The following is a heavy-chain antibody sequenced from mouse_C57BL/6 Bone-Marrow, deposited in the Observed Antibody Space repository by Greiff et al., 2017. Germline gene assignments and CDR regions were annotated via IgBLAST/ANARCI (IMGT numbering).Heavy chain of an antibody. V-gene: IGHV1-7*01. Sequence: VQLQQSGAELAKPGASVTLSCKASGYTFTSYWMHWVKQRLGQGLEWIGYINPSSGYTKYNQKFKDKATLTADKSSSPAYMQLSSLTYEDSAVYDCASIYYWFAYWGQGTLVTVSA. CDR2: INPSSGYT. D-gene: IGHD2-1*01. J-gene: IGHJ3*01. CDR1: GYTFTSYW. CDR3: ASIYYWFAY.